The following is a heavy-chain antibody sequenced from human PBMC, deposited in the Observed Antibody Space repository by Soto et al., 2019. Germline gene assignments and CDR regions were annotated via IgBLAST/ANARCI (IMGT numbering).Heavy chain of an antibody. V-gene: IGHV4-59*01. CDR2: IYYSGST. J-gene: IGHJ6*02. CDR3: ARDLWGYCGTDCYPLDV. Sequence: SETLSLTCTVSGGSISSYYWSWIRQPPGKGLEWIGYIYYSGSTNYNPSLKSRVTISVDTSKNQFSLKLTSVTAADTAVYYCARDLWGYCGTDCYPLDVWGQGTTVTVSS. D-gene: IGHD2-21*02. CDR1: GGSISSYY.